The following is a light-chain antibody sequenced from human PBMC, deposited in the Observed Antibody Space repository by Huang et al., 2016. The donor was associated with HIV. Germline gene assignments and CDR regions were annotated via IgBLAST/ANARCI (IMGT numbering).Light chain of an antibody. CDR2: KAS. CDR3: QQYNSYSRT. J-gene: IGKJ2*01. V-gene: IGKV1-5*03. CDR1: QGISRW. Sequence: DIQMTQFPSTLSASVGDRVTITCRASQGISRWLAWYQQKPGKAPKVLIYKASSLESGVPSRFSGSGSGTEFTLTISSLQPDDSATYYCQQYNSYSRTFGQGTKLEIK.